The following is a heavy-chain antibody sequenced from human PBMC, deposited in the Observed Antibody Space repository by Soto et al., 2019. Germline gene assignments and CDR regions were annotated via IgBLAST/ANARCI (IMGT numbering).Heavy chain of an antibody. V-gene: IGHV3-48*03. CDR1: GFTFSSYE. Sequence: PGGSLRLSCAASGFTFSSYEMDWVRQAPGKGLEWVAHITSSGGTMYADSVRGRFTISGDSADNSLYLQMNSLRAEDTAVYYCTKEKSVMYSGYDAFDTWGRGTMVTVSS. J-gene: IGHJ3*02. CDR2: ITSSGGTM. D-gene: IGHD5-12*01. CDR3: TKEKSVMYSGYDAFDT.